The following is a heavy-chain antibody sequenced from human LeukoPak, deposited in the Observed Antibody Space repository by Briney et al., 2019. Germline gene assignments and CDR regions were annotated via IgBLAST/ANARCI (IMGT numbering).Heavy chain of an antibody. CDR3: ARASGSYGSGSYYYYGMDV. V-gene: IGHV4-38-2*01. CDR1: GYSISSGYY. CDR2: IFHSGST. Sequence: SETLSLTCAVSGYSISSGYYWGWIRPPPGKGLEWIGSIFHSGSTYYNPSLKSRVNMSVETSKNQISLKLSSVTAADTAVYYCARASGSYGSGSYYYYGMDVWGKGTTVTVSS. J-gene: IGHJ6*04. D-gene: IGHD3-10*01.